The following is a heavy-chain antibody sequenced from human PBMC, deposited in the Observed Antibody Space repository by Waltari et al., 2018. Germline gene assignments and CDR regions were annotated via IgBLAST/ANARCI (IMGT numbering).Heavy chain of an antibody. V-gene: IGHV4-59*01. D-gene: IGHD6-19*01. CDR2: IYYSGST. J-gene: IGHJ5*02. CDR3: ARAVAGTSGWFDP. Sequence: QVQLQESGPGLVKPSETLSLTCTVSGGSISSYYWSWIRQPPGKGLEWIGYIYYSGSTNYNPSLKSRGTISVDTSKNQFSLKLSSVTAADTAVYYCARAVAGTSGWFDPWGQGTLVTVSS. CDR1: GGSISSYY.